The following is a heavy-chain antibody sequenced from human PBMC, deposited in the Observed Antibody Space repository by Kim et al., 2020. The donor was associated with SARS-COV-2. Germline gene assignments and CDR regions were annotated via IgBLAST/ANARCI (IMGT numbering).Heavy chain of an antibody. V-gene: IGHV1-18*01. D-gene: IGHD3-22*01. CDR3: ARDAITMIEGNWFDP. J-gene: IGHJ5*02. Sequence: AEKFQGRVTMTTDTSTSTAYMELRSLRSDDTAVYYCARDAITMIEGNWFDPWGQGTLVTVSS.